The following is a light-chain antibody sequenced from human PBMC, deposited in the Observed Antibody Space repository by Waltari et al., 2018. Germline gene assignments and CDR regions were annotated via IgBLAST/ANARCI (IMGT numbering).Light chain of an antibody. CDR2: DVI. CDR3: CSYAGSYTYV. J-gene: IGLJ1*01. Sequence: QSALTQPRSVSGSPGQSVTISCTGPSSDVGTVKYVSWYQQHPGKAPKLGIYDVIKRPSGVPDRFSGSQSAKTASLTISGLQAEDEADYYCCSYAGSYTYVFGTGTKVTVL. V-gene: IGLV2-11*01. CDR1: SSDVGTVKY.